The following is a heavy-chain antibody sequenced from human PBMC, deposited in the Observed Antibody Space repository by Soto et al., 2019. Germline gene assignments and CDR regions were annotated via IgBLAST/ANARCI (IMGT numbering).Heavy chain of an antibody. V-gene: IGHV1-69*02. J-gene: IGHJ5*02. Sequence: QVQLVQSGAEVKKPGSSVKVSCKASGGTFSSYTISWVRQAPGQGLEWMGRIIPILGIANYAQKFQGRVTITADKSTSTAYMELSSLRSEDTAVYYCARVGFEDSSGWLYNWFDPWGQGTLVTVSS. CDR1: GGTFSSYT. CDR2: IIPILGIA. CDR3: ARVGFEDSSGWLYNWFDP. D-gene: IGHD6-19*01.